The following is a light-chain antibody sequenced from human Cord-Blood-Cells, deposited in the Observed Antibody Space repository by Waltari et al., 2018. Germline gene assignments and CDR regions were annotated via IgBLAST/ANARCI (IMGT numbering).Light chain of an antibody. J-gene: IGLJ1*01. CDR2: EVS. V-gene: IGLV2-14*01. CDR3: SSYTSSSTLYV. Sequence: QSALTQPASVSGSPGQSIPLSCTGTSSDVGGYNHVSWYQQHPGKAPKLMIYEVSKRPSGVSDRFSGAKSGNTAARTISGLQAEDEADYDCSSYTSSSTLYVFGTGTKVTVL. CDR1: SSDVGGYNH.